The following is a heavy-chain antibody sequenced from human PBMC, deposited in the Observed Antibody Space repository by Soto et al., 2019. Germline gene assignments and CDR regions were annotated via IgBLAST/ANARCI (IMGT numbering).Heavy chain of an antibody. CDR1: GFSLSTSGVG. CDR3: AHRHTSGWYFY. CDR2: IYWDDDK. D-gene: IGHD6-19*01. Sequence: QITLKESGPTLVQPTQTLTLTCTFSGFSLSTSGVGVGWIRQPPGKALEWLALIYWDDDKRYSTSLKSRLTITKDTSKNQVVLTMTNMDLVDTATYYCAHRHTSGWYFYWGQGTLVTVSS. J-gene: IGHJ4*02. V-gene: IGHV2-5*02.